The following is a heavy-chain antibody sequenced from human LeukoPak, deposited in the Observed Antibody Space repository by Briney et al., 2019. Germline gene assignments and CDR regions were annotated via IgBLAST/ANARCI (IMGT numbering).Heavy chain of an antibody. CDR1: GGSISSYY. Sequence: SETLSLTCTVSGGSISSYYWSWIRQSAGKGLEWIGRISTSGSTNYNPSLKSRLTMSIDTSKNQFSLKLTSVTAADTAVYYCARDSGSYSFDYWGQGTLVTVSS. CDR2: ISTSGST. D-gene: IGHD1-26*01. V-gene: IGHV4-4*07. CDR3: ARDSGSYSFDY. J-gene: IGHJ4*02.